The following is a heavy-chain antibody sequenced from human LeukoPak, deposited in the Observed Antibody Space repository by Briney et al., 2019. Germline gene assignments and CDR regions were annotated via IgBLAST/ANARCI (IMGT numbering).Heavy chain of an antibody. CDR3: ARGIYYFDY. Sequence: SETLSLTCTVSGGSISSYYWSWIRQPPGKGLEWIGCIYYSGSTNYNPSLKSRVTISVDTSKNQFSLKLSSVTAADTAVYYCARGIYYFDYWGQGTLVTVSS. CDR2: IYYSGST. CDR1: GGSISSYY. J-gene: IGHJ4*02. V-gene: IGHV4-59*01.